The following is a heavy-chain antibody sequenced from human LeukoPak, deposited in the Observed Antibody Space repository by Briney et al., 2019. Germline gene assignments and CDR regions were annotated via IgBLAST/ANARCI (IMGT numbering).Heavy chain of an antibody. D-gene: IGHD1-26*01. CDR2: INPNSGGT. CDR3: ARSYRTYYYYYMDV. Sequence: ASVKVSCKASGNTFTGYYMHWVRQAPGQGLEWMGWINPNSGGTNYAQKFQGRVTITADESTSTAYMELSSLRSEDTAVYYCARSYRTYYYYYMDVWGKGTTVTVSS. V-gene: IGHV1-2*02. CDR1: GNTFTGYY. J-gene: IGHJ6*03.